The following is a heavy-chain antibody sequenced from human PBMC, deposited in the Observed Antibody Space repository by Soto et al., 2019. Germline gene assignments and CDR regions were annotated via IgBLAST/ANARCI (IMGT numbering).Heavy chain of an antibody. J-gene: IGHJ3*02. CDR3: ASEYYYDSSGYYAFDI. CDR2: TYYRSKWYN. V-gene: IGHV6-1*01. D-gene: IGHD3-22*01. CDR1: GDSVSSNSAA. Sequence: PSQTLSLTCAISGDSVSSNSAAWNWIRQSPSRGLEWLGRTYYRSKWYNDYAVSVKSRITINPDTSKNQFSLQLNSVTPEDTAVDYCASEYYYDSSGYYAFDIWGQGTMVTVSS.